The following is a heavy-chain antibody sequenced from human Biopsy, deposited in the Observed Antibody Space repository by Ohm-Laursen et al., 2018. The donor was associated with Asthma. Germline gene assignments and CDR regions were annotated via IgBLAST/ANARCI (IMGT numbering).Heavy chain of an antibody. CDR3: AKIYDRLVLYGMDV. CDR2: IHHSGPT. V-gene: IGHV4-31*09. Sequence: SQTLSLTCPVSGDSITSGGCCWNWIRQHPGKGLEWIGYIHHSGPTNYNPSLKSRVTISVDKSKNQFSLKLTSVTAADTAVYYCAKIYDRLVLYGMDVWGQGTTVTVSS. CDR1: GDSITSGGCC. D-gene: IGHD6-19*01. J-gene: IGHJ6*02.